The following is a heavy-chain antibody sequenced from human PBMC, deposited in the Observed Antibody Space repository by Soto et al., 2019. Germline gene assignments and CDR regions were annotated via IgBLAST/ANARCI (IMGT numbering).Heavy chain of an antibody. CDR2: IVVGSGNT. Sequence: SVKVSCKASGFTFTSSAVHWVRQARGQRLEWIGWIVVGSGNTNYAQKFQERVTITRDMSTSTAYMELSSLRSEDTAVYYCAAVGDDYGEDVFDYWGQGTLVTSPQ. J-gene: IGHJ4*02. CDR3: AAVGDDYGEDVFDY. CDR1: GFTFTSSA. D-gene: IGHD4-17*01. V-gene: IGHV1-58*01.